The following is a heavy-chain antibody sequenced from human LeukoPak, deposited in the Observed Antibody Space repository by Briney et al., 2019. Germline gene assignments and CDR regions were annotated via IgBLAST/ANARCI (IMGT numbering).Heavy chain of an antibody. D-gene: IGHD3-10*01. CDR2: ISGSGGST. J-gene: IGHJ4*02. CDR1: GFTFSSYA. V-gene: IGHV3-23*01. Sequence: GGSLSLSCAASGFTFSSYAMSWVRQAPGKGLEWVSAISGSGGSTYYADSVKGRFTISRDNSKNTLYLQMNSLRAEDTAVYYCAKAANEFGELLFFFYFDYWGQGTLVTVSS. CDR3: AKAANEFGELLFFFYFDY.